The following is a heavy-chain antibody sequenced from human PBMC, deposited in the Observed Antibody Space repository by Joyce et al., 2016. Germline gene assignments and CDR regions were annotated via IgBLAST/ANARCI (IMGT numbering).Heavy chain of an antibody. CDR3: VKDRVVPFGTFEY. Sequence: DVELLESGGSLVQPGGSLRLSCTASKFTFATYAMSWVRQTPGKGLAWVSGLSGSGGTTYCADSVKGRFTVSRDNSKNTLYLKMNSLRPGDSAVYYCVKDRVVPFGTFEYWGQGTLITVSS. CDR1: KFTFATYA. J-gene: IGHJ4*02. V-gene: IGHV3-23*01. CDR2: LSGSGGTT. D-gene: IGHD2-15*01.